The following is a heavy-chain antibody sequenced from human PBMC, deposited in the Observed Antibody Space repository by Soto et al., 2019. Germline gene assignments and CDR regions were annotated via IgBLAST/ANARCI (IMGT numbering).Heavy chain of an antibody. CDR2: MSYDGSKE. CDR1: GFIFSDYG. V-gene: IGHV3-30*18. D-gene: IGHD6-13*01. CDR3: AKDGRTAAFDY. Sequence: QVQLVESGGGVVQPGRSLRLSCAASGFIFSDYGMHWVRQAPGKGLEWVTLMSYDGSKEYYADSVKGRFTISRDNSKNTLYLQMISLSAEDSAVYYCAKDGRTAAFDYWGQGTLVIVSS. J-gene: IGHJ4*02.